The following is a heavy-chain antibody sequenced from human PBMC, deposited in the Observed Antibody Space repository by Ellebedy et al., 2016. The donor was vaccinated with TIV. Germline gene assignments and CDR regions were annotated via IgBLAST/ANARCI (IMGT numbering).Heavy chain of an antibody. D-gene: IGHD1-26*01. CDR3: AMHQKELFDY. CDR2: IYHTGHI. J-gene: IGHJ4*02. Sequence: MPSETLSLTCSVSGGSVTTTTYRWSWIRRPPGKGLEWLGTIYHTGHIYDNPSLGNRVTISIDTSKNQFSLPVRSVTAADTAVYYCAMHQKELFDYWGPGALISVSS. V-gene: IGHV4-39*07. CDR1: GGSVTTTTYR.